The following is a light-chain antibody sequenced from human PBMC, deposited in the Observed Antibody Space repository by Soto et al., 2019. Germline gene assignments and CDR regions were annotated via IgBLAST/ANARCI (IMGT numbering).Light chain of an antibody. V-gene: IGLV2-8*01. J-gene: IGLJ1*01. CDR1: RSDVGGYNY. Sequence: QSALTQPPAASGSLGQSVTISCTGTRSDVGGYNYVSWYQQHPGKAPKLMIYDVSKRPSGVPDRFSGSKSGNTASLTISGLQAEDEADYYCSSYTSSSTPYVFGTGTKVTVL. CDR3: SSYTSSSTPYV. CDR2: DVS.